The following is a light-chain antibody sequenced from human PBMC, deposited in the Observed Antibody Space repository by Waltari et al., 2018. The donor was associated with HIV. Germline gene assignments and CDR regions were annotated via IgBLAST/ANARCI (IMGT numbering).Light chain of an antibody. CDR1: SSNSGSNT. CDR3: AAWDDSLKGGA. V-gene: IGLV1-44*01. Sequence: QSVLTQPPSASGTPGHRVPTTCSGSSSNSGSNTVHWYRQLPVTAPKLLIYSNNQRPSGVPYRFSGSTAGTSASLVISGLQSEDEADYYCAAWDDSLKGGAFGTGTKVTVL. J-gene: IGLJ1*01. CDR2: SNN.